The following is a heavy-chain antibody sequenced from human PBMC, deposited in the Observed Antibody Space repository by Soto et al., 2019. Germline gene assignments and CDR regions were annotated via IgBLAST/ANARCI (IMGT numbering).Heavy chain of an antibody. CDR1: GGSVSSGSYY. J-gene: IGHJ6*02. Sequence: WETLSLTCTVSGGSVSSGSYYWSWIRQPPGEGLEWIGYIYYSGSTNYNPSLKSRVTISVDTSKNQFSLKLSSVTAADTAVYYCARGIEGWYQGRYYYGMDVWGQGTTVTVSS. D-gene: IGHD6-19*01. CDR2: IYYSGST. CDR3: ARGIEGWYQGRYYYGMDV. V-gene: IGHV4-61*01.